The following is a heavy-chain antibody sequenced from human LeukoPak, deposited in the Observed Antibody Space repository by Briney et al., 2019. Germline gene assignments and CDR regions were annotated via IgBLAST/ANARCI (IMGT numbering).Heavy chain of an antibody. Sequence: HSRGSLRLSCAASGFTISSFAMTWVRQAPGKGLEWVSAVSRNGDSTYYADSVKGRFTISRDNSKNTLYLQMNSLRAEDTALYYCAKDLIAVGDGYYFDYWGQGTLVTVSS. J-gene: IGHJ4*02. CDR2: VSRNGDST. CDR1: GFTISSFA. D-gene: IGHD6-19*01. V-gene: IGHV3-23*01. CDR3: AKDLIAVGDGYYFDY.